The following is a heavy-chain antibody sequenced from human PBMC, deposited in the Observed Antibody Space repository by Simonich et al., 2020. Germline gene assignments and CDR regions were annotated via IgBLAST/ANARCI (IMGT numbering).Heavy chain of an antibody. Sequence: EVQLVESGGGLVQPGGSPRLSCAASGFTFSSYWMSWVRQAPGKGLEWVANIKQDGSEKYYVDSVKGRFTLSRNNAKNSRYLQRNILRAEYTAVYYCARDGLGTAYYYYMDVWGKGTTVTVSS. CDR3: ARDGLGTAYYYYMDV. D-gene: IGHD7-27*01. J-gene: IGHJ6*03. V-gene: IGHV3-7*01. CDR2: IKQDGSEK. CDR1: GFTFSSYW.